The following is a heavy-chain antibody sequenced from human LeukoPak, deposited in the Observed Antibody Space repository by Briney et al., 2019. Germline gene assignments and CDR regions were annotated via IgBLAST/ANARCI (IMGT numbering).Heavy chain of an antibody. CDR2: IYYSGST. CDR3: AREEMATSYYFDY. CDR1: GGSVSSGSYY. Sequence: PSETLSLTCTVSGGSVSSGSYYWSWIRQPPGKGLEWIGYIYYSGSTNYNPSLESRVTMSVGTSKNQFSLKLSSVTAADTAVYYCAREEMATSYYFDYWGQGTLVTVSS. V-gene: IGHV4-61*01. J-gene: IGHJ4*02. D-gene: IGHD5-24*01.